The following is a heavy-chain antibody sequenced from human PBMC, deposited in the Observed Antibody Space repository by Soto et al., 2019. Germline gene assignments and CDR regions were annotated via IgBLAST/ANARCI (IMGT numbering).Heavy chain of an antibody. J-gene: IGHJ6*02. CDR1: GDSVSSNSAA. D-gene: IGHD3-16*01. CDR2: AYYRSKWYN. Sequence: SQTLSLTCAISGDSVSSNSAAWNWIRQSPSRGLEWLGRAYYRSKWYNDYAISVKGRITINPDTSKNQFSLQLNSVTPEDTAVYYCARDEHHRGSYGMDVWGQGTTVTVSS. V-gene: IGHV6-1*01. CDR3: ARDEHHRGSYGMDV.